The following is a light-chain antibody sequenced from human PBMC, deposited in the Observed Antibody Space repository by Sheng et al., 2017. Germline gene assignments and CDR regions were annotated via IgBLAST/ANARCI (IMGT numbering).Light chain of an antibody. CDR1: QGINTF. CDR3: QKYSSAPXT. J-gene: IGKJ4*01. CDR2: AAS. V-gene: IGKV1-27*01. Sequence: DIQMTQSPSSLSASIGDRVTITCRASQGINTFLAWYQHKPGRAPNLLIYAASTLQSGVPSRFSGSGSGTRFTLTISSLQPEDVATYYCQKYSSAPXTLGGGTKVEIK.